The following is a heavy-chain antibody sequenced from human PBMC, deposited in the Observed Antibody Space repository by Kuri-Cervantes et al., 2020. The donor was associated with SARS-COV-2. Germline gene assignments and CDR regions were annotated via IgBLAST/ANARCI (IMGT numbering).Heavy chain of an antibody. V-gene: IGHV3-64*01. J-gene: IGHJ5*02. CDR3: ARDSREYCSSTSCSWFDP. CDR2: ISSNGGST. D-gene: IGHD2-2*01. Sequence: GESLKISCAASGFTFSSYAMHWVRQAPGKGLEYVSAISSNGGSTYYANSVKGRFTISRDNSKNTLYLQMGSLRAEDMAEYYCARDSREYCSSTSCSWFDPWGQGTLVTVSS. CDR1: GFTFSSYA.